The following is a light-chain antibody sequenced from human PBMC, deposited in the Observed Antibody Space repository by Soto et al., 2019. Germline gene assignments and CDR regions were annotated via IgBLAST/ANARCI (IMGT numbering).Light chain of an antibody. J-gene: IGKJ1*01. Sequence: EIVLTQSPGTLSLSPGERATLSCRASQSVSSSYLAWYQQKPGQAPRLLIYDASSSATGIADRFIGSGSGTDFTLTISRLEPEDFAVYYCQQYGGFPRTFGQGTKVEIK. V-gene: IGKV3-20*01. CDR2: DAS. CDR3: QQYGGFPRT. CDR1: QSVSSSY.